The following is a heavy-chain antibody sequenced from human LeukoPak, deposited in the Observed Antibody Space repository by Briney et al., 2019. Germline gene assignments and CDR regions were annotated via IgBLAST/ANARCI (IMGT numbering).Heavy chain of an antibody. Sequence: SETLSLTCAVYGGSFSGYYWSWIRQPPGKGLEWIGETNHSGSTNYNPSLKSRVTISVDTSKNQFSLKLSSVTAADTAVYYCARGPMIEKDGSHVYYFDYWGQGTLVTVSS. CDR3: ARGPMIEKDGSHVYYFDY. D-gene: IGHD3-22*01. J-gene: IGHJ4*02. CDR2: TNHSGST. V-gene: IGHV4-34*01. CDR1: GGSFSGYY.